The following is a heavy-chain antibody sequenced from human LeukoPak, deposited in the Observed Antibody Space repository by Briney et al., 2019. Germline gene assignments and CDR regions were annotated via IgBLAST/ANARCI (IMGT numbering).Heavy chain of an antibody. CDR3: AREEATTDINYYYYGMDV. CDR2: IGGSSTSL. J-gene: IGHJ6*02. CDR1: GFTFSIYA. Sequence: GGSLRLSCAASGFTFSIYAMNWVRQAPGEGLEWVSSIGGSSTSLYYADSLKGRFTISRDNAKNSLYLQMNSLRAEDTAVYYCAREEATTDINYYYYGMDVWGQGTTVTVSS. V-gene: IGHV3-21*04. D-gene: IGHD5-12*01.